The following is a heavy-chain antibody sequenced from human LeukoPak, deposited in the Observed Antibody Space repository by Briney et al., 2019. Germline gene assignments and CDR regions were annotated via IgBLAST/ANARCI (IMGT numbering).Heavy chain of an antibody. CDR2: ISGGGGST. CDR1: GFTFSSHA. J-gene: IGHJ4*02. D-gene: IGHD2-15*01. Sequence: GGSLRLSCEVSGFTFSSHAMGWVRQAPGEGLEWVSVISGGGGSTYYADSVKGRFTISRDNSKNTLYLQMNSLRAEDTAVYYCARSGHCSGGSCDRDYWGQGTLVTVSS. CDR3: ARSGHCSGGSCDRDY. V-gene: IGHV3-23*01.